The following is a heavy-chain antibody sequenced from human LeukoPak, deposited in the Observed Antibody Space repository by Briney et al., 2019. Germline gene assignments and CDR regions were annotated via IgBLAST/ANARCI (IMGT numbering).Heavy chain of an antibody. J-gene: IGHJ5*02. V-gene: IGHV1-69*05. D-gene: IGHD4-17*01. CDR2: IMPLFGTA. CDR1: GGTFNNSA. CDR3: ARDVHGDYGSGWFDP. Sequence: ASVKVSCKTSGGTFNNSAISWVRQAPGQGLEWLGGIMPLFGTAGYAQKFQGRVTITKDESTRTVYLELTSLTSDDAAVYYCARDVHGDYGSGWFDPWGQGTLVSVSS.